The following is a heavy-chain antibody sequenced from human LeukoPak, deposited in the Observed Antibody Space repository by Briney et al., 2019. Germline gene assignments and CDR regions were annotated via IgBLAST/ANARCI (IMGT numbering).Heavy chain of an antibody. D-gene: IGHD1-1*01. CDR3: ARHRRVTNWYVDF. J-gene: IGHJ4*02. V-gene: IGHV4-39*01. CDR1: GGSISSNSNFF. CDR2: IYYSGTT. Sequence: TSETLSLTCTVSGGSISSNSNFFWGWIRQPPGKGLDWIGIIYYSGTTYYNPSLKSRVTIFVDTSKNLFSLRLTSVTAADTAVYYCARHRRVTNWYVDFWGPGTLVTVSS.